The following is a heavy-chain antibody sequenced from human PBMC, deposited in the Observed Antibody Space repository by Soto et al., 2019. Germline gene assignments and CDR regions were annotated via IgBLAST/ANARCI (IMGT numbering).Heavy chain of an antibody. Sequence: EVQLVESGGGLVKPGGSLRLSCAASGFTFSNAWMSWVRQAPGKGLEWVGRIKSKTDGGTTDYAAPVKGRFTISRDDSKNTLYLQMNSLKTEDTAVYYCTTGAARQWYQLPNYYSYYMDVWGKGTTVTVSS. V-gene: IGHV3-15*01. CDR1: GFTFSNAW. J-gene: IGHJ6*03. D-gene: IGHD2-2*01. CDR3: TTGAARQWYQLPNYYSYYMDV. CDR2: IKSKTDGGTT.